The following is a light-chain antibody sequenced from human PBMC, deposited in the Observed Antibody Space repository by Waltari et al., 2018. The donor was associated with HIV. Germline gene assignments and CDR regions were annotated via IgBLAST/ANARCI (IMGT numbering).Light chain of an antibody. CDR1: QSVSSN. CDR3: QQYNNWPPIT. CDR2: GAS. J-gene: IGKJ5*01. V-gene: IGKV3-15*01. Sequence: EIVMTQSPATLSVSPGERATLSCRASQSVSSNLAWYQQKPGQAPRLLIYGASTRATEIPARFSGSGSGTDFTLTISSLQSEDCAVYYCQQYNNWPPITFGQGTRLEIK.